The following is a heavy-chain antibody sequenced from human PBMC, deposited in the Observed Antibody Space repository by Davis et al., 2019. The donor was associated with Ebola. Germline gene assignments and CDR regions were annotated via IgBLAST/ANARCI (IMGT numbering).Heavy chain of an antibody. Sequence: GESLKISCKGSGYSFTSYWIGWVRQMPGKGLEWMGIIYPGDSDTRYSPSFQGHVTISADKSISTAYLQWSSLKASDTAMYYCARHVYCSGGSCLGNGMDVWGQGTTVTVSS. CDR2: IYPGDSDT. J-gene: IGHJ6*02. V-gene: IGHV5-51*01. D-gene: IGHD2-15*01. CDR3: ARHVYCSGGSCLGNGMDV. CDR1: GYSFTSYW.